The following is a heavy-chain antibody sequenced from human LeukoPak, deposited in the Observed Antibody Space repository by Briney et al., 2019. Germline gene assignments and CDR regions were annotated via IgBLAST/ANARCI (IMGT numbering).Heavy chain of an antibody. CDR2: ISGSGGST. V-gene: IGHV3-23*01. D-gene: IGHD6-13*01. CDR3: AKSPPRIAAAGTGNDY. CDR1: GFTFSDYY. J-gene: IGHJ4*02. Sequence: PGGSLRLSCAASGFTFSDYYMSWIRQAPGKGLEWVSAISGSGGSTYYADSVKGRFTISRDNSKNTLYLQMNSLRAEDTAVYYCAKSPPRIAAAGTGNDYWGQGTLVTVSS.